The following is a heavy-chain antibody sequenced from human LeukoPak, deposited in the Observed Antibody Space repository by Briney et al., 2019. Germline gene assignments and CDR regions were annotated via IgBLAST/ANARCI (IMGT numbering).Heavy chain of an antibody. V-gene: IGHV1-8*03. CDR2: MNPNSGNT. J-gene: IGHJ4*02. CDR3: ATYLHSYGYNVSPFDF. D-gene: IGHD5-18*01. Sequence: ASVKVSCKAPGYTFTSYHINWVRQATGQGLEWMGWMNPNSGNTGYAQKFQGRVTITRNTYISTAYMELSSLRSEDTAVYYCATYLHSYGYNVSPFDFWGQGTLVTVSS. CDR1: GYTFTSYH.